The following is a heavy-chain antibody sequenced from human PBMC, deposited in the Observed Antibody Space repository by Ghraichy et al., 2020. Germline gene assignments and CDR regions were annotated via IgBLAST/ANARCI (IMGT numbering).Heavy chain of an antibody. Sequence: SVKVSCKASGFTFTTSAVQWVRQARGQRLEWIGWIVVGSGNTNYAQKFQERLTITRDMSTSTAYMELSSLRFEDTAVYYCAAPSGWDQHLKSRRGFDVWGQGTMVTVSS. J-gene: IGHJ3*01. CDR3: AAPSGWDQHLKSRRGFDV. D-gene: IGHD6-13*01. V-gene: IGHV1-58*01. CDR1: GFTFTTSA. CDR2: IVVGSGNT.